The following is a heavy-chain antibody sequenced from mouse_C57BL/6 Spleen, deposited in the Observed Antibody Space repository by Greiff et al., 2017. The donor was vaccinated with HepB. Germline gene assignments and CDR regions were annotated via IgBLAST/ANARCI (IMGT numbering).Heavy chain of an antibody. J-gene: IGHJ3*01. V-gene: IGHV3-6*01. CDR2: ISYDGSN. CDR3: ARDDSRWFAY. CDR1: GYSITSGYY. D-gene: IGHD2-4*01. Sequence: ESGPGLVKPSQSLSLTCSVTGYSITSGYYWNWIRQFPGNKLEWMGYISYDGSNNYNPSLKNRISITRDTSKNQFFLKLNSVTTEDTATYYCARDDSRWFAYWGQGTLVTVSA.